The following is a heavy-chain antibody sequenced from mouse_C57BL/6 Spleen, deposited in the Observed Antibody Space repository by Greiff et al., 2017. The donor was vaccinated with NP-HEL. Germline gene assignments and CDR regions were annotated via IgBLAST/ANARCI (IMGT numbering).Heavy chain of an antibody. Sequence: QVQLQQPGAELVRPGTSVKLSCKASGYTFTSYWMHWVKQRPGQGPEWIGVIDPSDSYTNYNQKFKGKATLTVDTSSSTAYMQLSSLTSEDSAVYYCARRGLRKGYFDVWGTGTTVTVSS. V-gene: IGHV1-59*01. J-gene: IGHJ1*03. D-gene: IGHD1-1*01. CDR3: ARRGLRKGYFDV. CDR1: GYTFTSYW. CDR2: IDPSDSYT.